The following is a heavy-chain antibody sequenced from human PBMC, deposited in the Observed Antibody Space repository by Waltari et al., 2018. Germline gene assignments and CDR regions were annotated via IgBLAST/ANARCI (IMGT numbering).Heavy chain of an antibody. Sequence: QVQLQESGPGLVKPSETLSLTCTVSGGSISSYYWSWIRQPPGKGLEWIGYIYYSGSTNYNPSLKSRVTISVDTSKNQFSLKLSSVTAADTAVYYCASSARGAFLKDGMDVWGQGTTVTVSS. D-gene: IGHD2-21*01. J-gene: IGHJ6*02. CDR1: GGSISSYY. V-gene: IGHV4-59*01. CDR2: IYYSGST. CDR3: ASSARGAFLKDGMDV.